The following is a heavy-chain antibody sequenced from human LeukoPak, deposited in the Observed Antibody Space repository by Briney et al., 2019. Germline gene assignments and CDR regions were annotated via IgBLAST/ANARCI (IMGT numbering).Heavy chain of an antibody. D-gene: IGHD5-12*01. CDR1: GFTLSSYA. Sequence: PGGSLRLSCAASGFTLSSYAMHCVRQAPGKGLEYISTISSNGGYIYYANSMKGRFTISRDISKNTLYLQMGSLRAEDTAVYYCAKSLIGSGYGWAPFDYWGQGALVTVSS. V-gene: IGHV3-64*01. CDR2: ISSNGGYI. CDR3: AKSLIGSGYGWAPFDY. J-gene: IGHJ4*02.